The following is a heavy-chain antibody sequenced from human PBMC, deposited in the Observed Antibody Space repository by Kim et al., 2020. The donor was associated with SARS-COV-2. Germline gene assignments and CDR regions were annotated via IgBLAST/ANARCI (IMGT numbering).Heavy chain of an antibody. J-gene: IGHJ6*03. V-gene: IGHV4-59*01. CDR1: GGSISSYY. D-gene: IGHD2-2*01. CDR2: IYYSGST. Sequence: SETLSLTCTVSGGSISSYYWSWIRQPPGKGLEWIGYIYYSGSTNYNPSLKSRVTISVDTSKNQFSLKLSSVTAADTAVYYCARLVVPAAKSGWQSLADHSYYMEVWGKGTPVTVSS. CDR3: ARLVVPAAKSGWQSLADHSYYMEV.